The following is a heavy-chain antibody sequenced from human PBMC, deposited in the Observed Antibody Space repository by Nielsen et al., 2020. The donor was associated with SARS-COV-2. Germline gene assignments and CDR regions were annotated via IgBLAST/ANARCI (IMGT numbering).Heavy chain of an antibody. Sequence: SETLSLTCTVSGGSISSSSYYWGWIRQPPGKGLEWIGSIYYSGSTNYNPSLKSRVTISVDTSKNQFSLKLSSVTAADTAVYYGAREGHVDTAMVNVYWGQGTLVTVSS. CDR2: IYYSGST. CDR3: AREGHVDTAMVNVY. V-gene: IGHV4-39*07. J-gene: IGHJ4*02. CDR1: GGSISSSSYY. D-gene: IGHD5-18*01.